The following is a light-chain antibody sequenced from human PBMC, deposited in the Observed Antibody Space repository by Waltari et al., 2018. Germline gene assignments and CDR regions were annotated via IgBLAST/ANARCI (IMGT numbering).Light chain of an antibody. V-gene: IGLV5-37*01. CDR3: MFWPNNVWV. CDR1: PDINVGDFI. J-gene: IGLJ3*02. CDR2: YKSDSEK. Sequence: QPVLTQPPSSSASPGDSARLTCTLPPDINVGDFIIYWYQHNPGSPPRFLLYYKSDSEKAQGSGVPSRFSGSKDASANAGILVISGLQSEDEADYYCMFWPNNVWVFGGGTKLTVL.